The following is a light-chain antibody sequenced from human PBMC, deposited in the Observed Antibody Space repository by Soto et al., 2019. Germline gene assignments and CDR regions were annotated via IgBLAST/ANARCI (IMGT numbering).Light chain of an antibody. CDR1: QSVSSGY. J-gene: IGKJ1*01. Sequence: EIVLTQSPGTLSLYPRERATLSCRASQSVSSGYLAWYQHKPGQAPRLLIYGVSSRAPGIPDRFSGSGSGTDFTLTISRLEPEDFAVYYCQQYAASPRTFGQGTQVEVK. V-gene: IGKV3-20*01. CDR3: QQYAASPRT. CDR2: GVS.